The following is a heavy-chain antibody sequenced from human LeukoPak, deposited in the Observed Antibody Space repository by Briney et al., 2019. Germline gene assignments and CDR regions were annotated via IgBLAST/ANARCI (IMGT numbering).Heavy chain of an antibody. D-gene: IGHD6-19*01. CDR2: IYYSGST. V-gene: IGHV4-39*01. CDR3: ARHLAVAGQFLIDY. CDR1: GGSISSSSYY. J-gene: IGHJ4*02. Sequence: SETLSLTCTVSGGSISSSSYYWGWIRQPPGKGLEWIGSIYYSGSTYYNPSLKSRVTISVDTSKNQFSLKLSSVTAADTAVYYCARHLAVAGQFLIDYWGQGTLVTVSS.